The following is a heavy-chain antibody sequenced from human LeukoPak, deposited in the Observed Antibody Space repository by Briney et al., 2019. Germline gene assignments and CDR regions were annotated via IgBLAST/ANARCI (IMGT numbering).Heavy chain of an antibody. J-gene: IGHJ4*02. CDR3: ARQGSNSSGWYPVDD. D-gene: IGHD6-19*01. CDR1: GYTFTAYY. V-gene: IGHV1-2*02. Sequence: GASVKVSFKTSGYTFTAYYIHWLRQAPGQGLEWMGWMNPNSGGTKYAQTFQGRVTLTRDTSISTAYLELGSLTSDDTAVYFCARQGSNSSGWYPVDDWGQGTLVTVSS. CDR2: MNPNSGGT.